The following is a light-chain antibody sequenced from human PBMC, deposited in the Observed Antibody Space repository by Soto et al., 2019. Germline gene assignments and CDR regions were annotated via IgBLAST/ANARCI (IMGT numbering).Light chain of an antibody. CDR3: QQYNNWPLYT. CDR2: GAS. CDR1: QSVTIN. Sequence: EIVMTQSPATLSVSPGERATISCRASQSVTINLAWYQQKPNQAPRLLIYGASTRATGIPARFSGSGSGTEFTLTISSLQSEDFAVYYCQQYNNWPLYTFGQGTKLEVK. J-gene: IGKJ2*01. V-gene: IGKV3-15*01.